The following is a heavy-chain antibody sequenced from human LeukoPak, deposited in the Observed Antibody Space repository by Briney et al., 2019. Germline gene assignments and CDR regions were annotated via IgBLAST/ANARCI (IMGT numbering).Heavy chain of an antibody. J-gene: IGHJ5*02. CDR2: INPSGGST. Sequence: GASVKVSCKASGYTFTSYYMHWVRQAPGQGLEWMGLINPSGGSTSYAQKFQDRVTMTRDTSTSTVYMELSSLRSEDTAVYYCVRGIIHYRDDFWSGPKLNPNWFDPWGQGTLVTVSS. CDR1: GYTFTSYY. V-gene: IGHV1-46*01. D-gene: IGHD3-3*01. CDR3: VRGIIHYRDDFWSGPKLNPNWFDP.